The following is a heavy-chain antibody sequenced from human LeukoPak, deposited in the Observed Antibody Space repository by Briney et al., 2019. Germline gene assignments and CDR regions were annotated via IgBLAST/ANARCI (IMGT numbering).Heavy chain of an antibody. CDR1: GGSISSSSYY. CDR2: IYYSGST. Sequence: SETLSLTCTVSGGSISSSSYYWGWIRQPPGKGLEWIGSIYYSGSTYYNPSLKSRVTISVDTSKNQFSLKLSSVTAADTAVYYCARQVQSGYSYGYWFDPWGQGTLVTVSS. CDR3: ARQVQSGYSYGYWFDP. V-gene: IGHV4-39*01. J-gene: IGHJ5*02. D-gene: IGHD5-18*01.